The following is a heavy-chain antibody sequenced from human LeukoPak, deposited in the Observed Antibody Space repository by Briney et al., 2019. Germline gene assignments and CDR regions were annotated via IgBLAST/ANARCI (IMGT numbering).Heavy chain of an antibody. CDR2: FDPEDGET. V-gene: IGHV1-24*01. CDR3: ARGRYFDWSPTNYGMDV. J-gene: IGHJ6*02. Sequence: ASVKVSCKVSGYTLTELSMHWVRQAPGKGLEWMGGFDPEDGETIYAQKFQGRVTMTEDTSTDTAYMELSSLRSEDTAVYYCARGRYFDWSPTNYGMDVWGQGTLVTVSS. CDR1: GYTLTELS. D-gene: IGHD3-9*01.